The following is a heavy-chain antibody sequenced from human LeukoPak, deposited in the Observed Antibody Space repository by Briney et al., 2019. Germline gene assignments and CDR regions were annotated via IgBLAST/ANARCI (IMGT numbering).Heavy chain of an antibody. V-gene: IGHV3-23*01. CDR3: ARVVDYGDYGLLSSYMDV. CDR2: ISGSGGST. J-gene: IGHJ6*03. CDR1: GFTFSSYV. D-gene: IGHD4-17*01. Sequence: GGSLRLSCAASGFTFSSYVMSWVRQAPGKGLEWVSGISGSGGSTYYADSVKGRFTISRDNSKNTLYLPMNSLRAEDTAVYYCARVVDYGDYGLLSSYMDVWGKGTTVTISS.